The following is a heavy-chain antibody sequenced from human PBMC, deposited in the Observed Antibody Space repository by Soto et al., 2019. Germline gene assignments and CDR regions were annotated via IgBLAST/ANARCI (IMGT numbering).Heavy chain of an antibody. CDR2: IRNKADSYTT. CDR1: GFTFSDHY. D-gene: IGHD5-12*01. Sequence: EVPLVESGGGLVQPGGSLRLSCAVSGFTFSDHYMDWVRQAPGKGLEWVGRIRNKADSYTTEYAASVKGRFTISRDDSKKSLYLEMNSLKTEDTAVYYCAVDIVGTGSYWGQGTLVTVSS. V-gene: IGHV3-72*01. J-gene: IGHJ4*02. CDR3: AVDIVGTGSY.